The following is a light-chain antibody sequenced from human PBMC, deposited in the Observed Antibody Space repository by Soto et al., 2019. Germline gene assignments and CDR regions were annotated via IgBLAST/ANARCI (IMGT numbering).Light chain of an antibody. J-gene: IGLJ3*02. CDR1: TSNIGSNS. CDR2: NDN. V-gene: IGLV1-47*02. CDR3: AAWDDSLSGPV. Sequence: QSVLTQPPSASGTPGQRVTISCSGSTSNIGSNSVYWYRQLPGTAPKLLIYNDNKRPAGVPDRFSGSKSGTSASLAISGLRSEDEAGYFCAAWDDSLSGPVFGGGTKRTVL.